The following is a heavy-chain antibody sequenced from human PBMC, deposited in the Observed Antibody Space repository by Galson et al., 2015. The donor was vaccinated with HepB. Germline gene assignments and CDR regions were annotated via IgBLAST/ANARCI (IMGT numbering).Heavy chain of an antibody. Sequence: SLRLSCAASGLTVSSNDMSWVRQAPGKGLEWVSTIYSGGKTYYADSVKGRFTISGDNVKNTLYLQMSSLRVEDTAVYYCATIKVGGLIPNYFDYWGREPWSPSPQ. J-gene: IGHJ4*02. V-gene: IGHV3-53*01. CDR3: ATIKVGGLIPNYFDY. D-gene: IGHD3-16*01. CDR2: IYSGGKT. CDR1: GLTVSSND.